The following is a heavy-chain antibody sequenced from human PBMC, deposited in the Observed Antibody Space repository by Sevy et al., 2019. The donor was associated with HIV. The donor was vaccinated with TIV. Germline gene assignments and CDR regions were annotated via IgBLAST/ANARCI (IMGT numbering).Heavy chain of an antibody. CDR1: GFTFSSYI. D-gene: IGHD5-18*01. CDR2: ISSGGDYI. V-gene: IGHV3-21*01. Sequence: GGSLRLSCAASGFTFSSYIMNWVRQAPGMGLEWVSSISSGGDYIYYTNSVKGRFTISRDNAKNSLYLHMNSLRAEDTAVYYCARDEYSYASGVDYWGQGTLVTVSS. J-gene: IGHJ4*02. CDR3: ARDEYSYASGVDY.